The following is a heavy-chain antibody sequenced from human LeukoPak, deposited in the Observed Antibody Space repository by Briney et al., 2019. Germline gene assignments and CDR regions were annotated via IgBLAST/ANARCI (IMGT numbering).Heavy chain of an antibody. V-gene: IGHV1-69*04. D-gene: IGHD6-13*01. Sequence: GASVKVSCKTSGGAFDNYAISWVRQAHGRGLEWMGRIVPTLGLSTYAQNFQGRVTITADKSTTTVNLELNGLRSDDTAIYYCARARYMGAASGTLWFDPWGQGTLVTVSS. CDR2: IVPTLGLS. J-gene: IGHJ5*02. CDR1: GGAFDNYA. CDR3: ARARYMGAASGTLWFDP.